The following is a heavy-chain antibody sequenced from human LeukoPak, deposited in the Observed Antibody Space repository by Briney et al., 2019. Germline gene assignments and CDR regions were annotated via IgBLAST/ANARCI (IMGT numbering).Heavy chain of an antibody. V-gene: IGHV3-7*01. J-gene: IGHJ5*02. Sequence: GGSLRLSCAASGFTFSTYWMSWVRQAPGKGLEWVANIKEDGSEKYYVDSVKGRFTISRDNAKNSLYLQMNSLRAEDTAVYYCARDPHNVAANWFDPWGQGALVTVSS. CDR2: IKEDGSEK. D-gene: IGHD6-13*01. CDR3: ARDPHNVAANWFDP. CDR1: GFTFSTYW.